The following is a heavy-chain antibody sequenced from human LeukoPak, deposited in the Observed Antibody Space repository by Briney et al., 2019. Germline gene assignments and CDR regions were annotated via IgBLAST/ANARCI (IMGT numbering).Heavy chain of an antibody. CDR2: IHNSGNT. J-gene: IGHJ4*02. CDR3: AGSIAAAGDY. Sequence: GGSLRLSCAASGFTVSSNYMSWVRQAPGKGLEWVSVIHNSGNTYYADSVKGRFTISRDNSKNTLYLQMNSLRAEDTAVYYCAGSIAAAGDYWGPGTLVTVSS. D-gene: IGHD6-13*01. V-gene: IGHV3-53*01. CDR1: GFTVSSNY.